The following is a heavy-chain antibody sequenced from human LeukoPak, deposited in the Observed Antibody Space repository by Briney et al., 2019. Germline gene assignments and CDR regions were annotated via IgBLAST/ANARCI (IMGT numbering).Heavy chain of an antibody. CDR1: GGSISNYY. V-gene: IGHV4-59*12. D-gene: IGHD3-22*01. J-gene: IGHJ4*02. Sequence: PSETLSLACTVSGGSISNYYWSWIRQPPGKGLEWIGYIYYSGSTNYNPSLKSQVTISVDTSKNQFSLKLSSVTAAGTAVYYCARSLYYYDSSGWGQGTLVTVSS. CDR3: ARSLYYYDSSG. CDR2: IYYSGST.